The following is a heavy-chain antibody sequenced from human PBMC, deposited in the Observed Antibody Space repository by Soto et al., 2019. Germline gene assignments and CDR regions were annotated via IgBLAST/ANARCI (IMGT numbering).Heavy chain of an antibody. Sequence: QMQLEQSGPEVKKPGTSVKVSCKASGFTFTSSAFQWVRQARGQRLEWIGWIAVGSGYTNYAQRFQDRVTLTRDMSTATTYMELRRLTSEDTAFYYCAADATAWQQMVPSDYWGQGTLVTVSS. CDR1: GFTFTSSA. D-gene: IGHD2-8*01. CDR2: IAVGSGYT. CDR3: AADATAWQQMVPSDY. J-gene: IGHJ4*02. V-gene: IGHV1-58*01.